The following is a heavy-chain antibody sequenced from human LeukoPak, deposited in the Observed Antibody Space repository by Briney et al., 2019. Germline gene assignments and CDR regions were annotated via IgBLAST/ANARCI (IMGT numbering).Heavy chain of an antibody. CDR3: ATGLHGDYTLDWYFDL. CDR2: MNPNSGNT. J-gene: IGHJ2*01. D-gene: IGHD4-17*01. V-gene: IGHV1-8*01. Sequence: ASVKVSCKASGYTFTSYDINWVRQATGQGLEWMGWMNPNSGNTGYAQKFQGRVTMTRNTSISTAYMELSSLRSEDTAVYYCATGLHGDYTLDWYFDLWGRGTLVTVSS. CDR1: GYTFTSYD.